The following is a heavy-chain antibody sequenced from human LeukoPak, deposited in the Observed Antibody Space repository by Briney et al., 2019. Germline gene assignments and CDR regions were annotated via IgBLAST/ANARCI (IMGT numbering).Heavy chain of an antibody. D-gene: IGHD2-2*01. J-gene: IGHJ4*02. CDR2: INHSGST. V-gene: IGHV4-34*01. CDR3: ARVRRGVVPAANDY. CDR1: GGPFSGYY. Sequence: SETLSLTCAVYGGPFSGYYWSWIRQPPGKGLEWIGEINHSGSTNYNPSLKSRVTISVDTSKNQFSLKLSSVTAADTAVYYCARVRRGVVPAANDYWGQGTLVTVSS.